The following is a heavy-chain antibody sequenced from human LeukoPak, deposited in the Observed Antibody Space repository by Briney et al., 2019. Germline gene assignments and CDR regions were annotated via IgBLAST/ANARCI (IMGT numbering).Heavy chain of an antibody. J-gene: IGHJ5*02. CDR2: ISSSSSYI. V-gene: IGHV3-21*01. D-gene: IGHD3-3*01. CDR1: GFTFSSYS. Sequence: PGGSLRLSCAASGFTFSSYSMNWVRQAPGKGLEWVSSISSSSSYIYYADSVKGRFTISRDNAKNSLYLQMNSLRAEDTAVYYCARDPRACYDFWSGYYGVWFDPWGQGTLVTVSS. CDR3: ARDPRACYDFWSGYYGVWFDP.